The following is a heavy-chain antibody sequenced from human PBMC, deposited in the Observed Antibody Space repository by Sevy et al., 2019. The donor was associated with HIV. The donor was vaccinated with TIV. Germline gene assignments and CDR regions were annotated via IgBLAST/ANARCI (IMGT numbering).Heavy chain of an antibody. J-gene: IGHJ3*02. CDR3: ARVRESDSSGFYAFDI. V-gene: IGHV3-21*01. CDR2: ISSSSSYI. Sequence: GGSLRLSCAASGFTFSSYSMNWVRQAPGKGLEWVSSISSSSSYIYYADSVKGRFTISRDNAKNSLYLQMNSLRAEDTAMYYCARVRESDSSGFYAFDIWGQGTMVTVSS. D-gene: IGHD3-22*01. CDR1: GFTFSSYS.